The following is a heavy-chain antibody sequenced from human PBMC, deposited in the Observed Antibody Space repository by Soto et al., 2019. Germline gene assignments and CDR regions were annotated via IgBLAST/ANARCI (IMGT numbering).Heavy chain of an antibody. J-gene: IGHJ6*03. Sequence: GGSLSLSCAASGFTLSGYAMDWVRQAPGKGLEYVSGISSNGVGTYYANSVQGRFTISRDNSKNTVYLQMGSLRPEDMAVYYCARRARPDFYYMDVWGKATTVTVSS. CDR2: ISSNGVGT. CDR3: ARRARPDFYYMDV. D-gene: IGHD6-6*01. V-gene: IGHV3-64*01. CDR1: GFTLSGYA.